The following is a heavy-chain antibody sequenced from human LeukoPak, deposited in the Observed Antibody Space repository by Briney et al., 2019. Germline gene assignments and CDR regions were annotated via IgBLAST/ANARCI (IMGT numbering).Heavy chain of an antibody. V-gene: IGHV3-74*01. CDR2: LRTDGDKR. CDR3: VRDHYGTNSLDY. CDR1: GFTFRNYW. D-gene: IGHD4/OR15-4a*01. Sequence: GGSLRLSCAASGFTFRNYWMHWVRQGPGGGLEWVSRLRTDGDKRSYAASVRGRFTISRDNAKNMLYLQMNSLRVEDTAVYYCVRDHYGTNSLDYWGQGTPVTVSS. J-gene: IGHJ4*02.